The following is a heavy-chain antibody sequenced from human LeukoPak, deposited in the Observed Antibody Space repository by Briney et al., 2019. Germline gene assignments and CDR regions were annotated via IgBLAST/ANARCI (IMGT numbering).Heavy chain of an antibody. Sequence: SETLSLPCTVSGVSISRYYWSWIRQPAGKGLEWIGRIYTSGSTNYSPSFKSRVTMSEDTSKNQPSLRLSSVTAADTAVYYCARDVIYDSSDYLDFWGQGILVTVSS. CDR3: ARDVIYDSSDYLDF. V-gene: IGHV4-4*07. CDR2: IYTSGST. D-gene: IGHD3-22*01. CDR1: GVSISRYY. J-gene: IGHJ4*02.